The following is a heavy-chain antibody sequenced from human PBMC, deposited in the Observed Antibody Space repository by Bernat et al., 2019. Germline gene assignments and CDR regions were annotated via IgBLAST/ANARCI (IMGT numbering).Heavy chain of an antibody. V-gene: IGHV3-23*01. Sequence: EVQLLESGGGLVQPGGSLRLSCAASGFTFSSYAMSWLRQAPGKGLHWVSSISAGGTTYYADYVKGRFTISRDNSKNTLYLQMNSLRAEDTAVYYCAKLWGIAVAGYQAFDIWGQGTMVTVSS. CDR2: ISAGGTT. CDR3: AKLWGIAVAGYQAFDI. D-gene: IGHD6-19*01. J-gene: IGHJ3*02. CDR1: GFTFSSYA.